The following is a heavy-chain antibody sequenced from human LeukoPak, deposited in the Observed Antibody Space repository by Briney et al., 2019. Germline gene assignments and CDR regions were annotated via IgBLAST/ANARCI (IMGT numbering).Heavy chain of an antibody. CDR1: GYSYSIYW. CDR3: ARPAGDGYNYSDY. CDR2: IYPGDSDT. V-gene: IGHV5-51*01. J-gene: IGHJ4*02. Sequence: GESLKISCKSSGYSYSIYWIAWVRQMPGKGLEWMGIIYPGDSDTRYSPSFQGQVTIAADKFISTAYLQWNSLKASDTAMYYCARPAGDGYNYSDYWGQGTLVTVSS. D-gene: IGHD5-24*01.